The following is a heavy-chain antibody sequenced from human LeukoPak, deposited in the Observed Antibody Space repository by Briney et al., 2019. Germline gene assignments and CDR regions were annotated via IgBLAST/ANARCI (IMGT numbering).Heavy chain of an antibody. CDR3: AKDQRFGDLDDC. Sequence: GGSLRLSCAASGFIFNNYAMSWVRQAPGKGREWVSSISGTGVTAYYADSVKGRFAISRDNSKNTLYLQMSSLRAEDTALYYCAKDQRFGDLDDCRGQGTLVTVSS. CDR1: GFIFNNYA. J-gene: IGHJ4*02. V-gene: IGHV3-23*01. CDR2: ISGTGVTA. D-gene: IGHD3-10*01.